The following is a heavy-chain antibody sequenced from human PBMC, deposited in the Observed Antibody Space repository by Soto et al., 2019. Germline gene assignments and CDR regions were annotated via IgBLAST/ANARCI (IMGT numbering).Heavy chain of an antibody. J-gene: IGHJ4*02. D-gene: IGHD1-1*01. CDR2: IDPIVTVV. V-gene: IGHV3-23*05. Sequence: VQLLESGGDLVQPGGSLRLSCAATGLPFSNFAMNWVRQAPGRGLEWVSTIDPIVTVVHYADSVKGRFTISRDNSRNTLYLQMNRLRAADTAMYYCNSRVSEHFDFWGQGTLVTVSS. CDR3: NSRVSEHFDF. CDR1: GLPFSNFA.